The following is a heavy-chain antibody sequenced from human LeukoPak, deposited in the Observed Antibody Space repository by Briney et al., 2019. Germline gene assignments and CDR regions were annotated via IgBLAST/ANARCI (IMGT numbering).Heavy chain of an antibody. CDR2: IYYSGST. J-gene: IGHJ4*02. Sequence: PSETLSLTCTVSGGSISSYYWSWIRQPPGKGLEWIGYIYYSGSTNYNPSPKSRVTISVATSKNQSSLQLSSVTAADTAVYYCASHYDSSAYWYYFDYWGQGTLVTVSS. CDR3: ASHYDSSAYWYYFDY. CDR1: GGSISSYY. V-gene: IGHV4-59*08. D-gene: IGHD3-22*01.